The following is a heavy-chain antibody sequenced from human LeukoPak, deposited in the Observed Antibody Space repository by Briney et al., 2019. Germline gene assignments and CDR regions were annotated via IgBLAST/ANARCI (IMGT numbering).Heavy chain of an antibody. D-gene: IGHD6-6*01. CDR3: ARIIRDSSSYYFDY. J-gene: IGHJ4*02. V-gene: IGHV2-70*01. Sequence: SGPTLVKATQTLTLTCTFSGFSLSTSGMCVSWIRQPPGKALEGLALIDWDDDKYYSTPLKTRLTISKDTSKNQVVLTMPNMDAVDTATYYCARIIRDSSSYYFDYWGQGTLVTVSS. CDR1: GFSLSTSGMC. CDR2: IDWDDDK.